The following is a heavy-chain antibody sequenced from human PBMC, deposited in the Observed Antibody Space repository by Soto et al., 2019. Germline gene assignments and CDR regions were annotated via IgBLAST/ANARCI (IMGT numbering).Heavy chain of an antibody. CDR3: VRYCSSTLCNGVATRTFDY. V-gene: IGHV3-48*03. J-gene: IGHJ4*02. CDR1: RFTFITYE. D-gene: IGHD5-12*01. CDR2: ISSSGSSV. Sequence: GGSLRLSCASSRFTFITYEMHWVRQAPGKGLEWVSCISSSGSSVYYADSVKGRFTISRDNSRNSLYLQMNSLRDEDTALYYCVRYCSSTLCNGVATRTFDYWGQGALVTVSS.